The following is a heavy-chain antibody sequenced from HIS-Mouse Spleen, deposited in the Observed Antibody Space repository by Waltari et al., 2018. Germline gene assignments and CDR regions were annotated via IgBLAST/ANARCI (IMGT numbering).Heavy chain of an antibody. J-gene: IGHJ2*01. Sequence: QLQLQESGPGLVKPSETLSLTCTVSGGSLSSRSYYSGWIRHTPGKGLEWIGSIYYSGSTYYNPSLKSRVTISVDTSKNQFSLKLSSVTAADTAVYYCAREIPYSSSWYDWYFDPWGRGTLVTVSS. CDR1: GGSLSSRSYY. CDR3: AREIPYSSSWYDWYFDP. CDR2: IYYSGST. D-gene: IGHD6-13*01. V-gene: IGHV4-39*07.